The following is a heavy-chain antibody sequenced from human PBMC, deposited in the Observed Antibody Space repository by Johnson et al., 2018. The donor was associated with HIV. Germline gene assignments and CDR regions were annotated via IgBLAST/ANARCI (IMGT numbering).Heavy chain of an antibody. CDR3: ARDSDSLYAFDI. CDR2: IYSAGST. D-gene: IGHD3-22*01. Sequence: VQLVESGGGLVQPGGSLRLSCAASGFTFSSNYMSWVRQAPGKGLEWVPVIYSAGSTYYADSVKGRFPISRDNSKNTLYLQMNSLRAEDTAMHYCARDSDSLYAFDIWGQGTMVTVSS. V-gene: IGHV3-66*01. CDR1: GFTFSSNY. J-gene: IGHJ3*02.